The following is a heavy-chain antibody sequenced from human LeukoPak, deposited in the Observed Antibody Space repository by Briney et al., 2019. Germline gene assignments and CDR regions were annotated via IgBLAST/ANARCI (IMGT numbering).Heavy chain of an antibody. CDR3: AREDHSNYNY. D-gene: IGHD4-11*01. J-gene: IGHJ4*02. CDR2: IKQDGGET. V-gene: IGHV3-7*01. CDR1: GFTFSSYW. Sequence: GFLRLSCAASGFTFSSYWMSWVRQAPGKGLEWVANIKQDGGETFYVDSVKGRFTISRDNAKNSLYLQMNSLRAEDTAVYYCAREDHSNYNYWGQGTLVTVSS.